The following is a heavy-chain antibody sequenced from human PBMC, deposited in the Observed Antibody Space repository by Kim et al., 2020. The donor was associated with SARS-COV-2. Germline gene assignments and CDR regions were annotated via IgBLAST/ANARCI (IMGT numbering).Heavy chain of an antibody. CDR2: MNPNSANT. D-gene: IGHD5-12*01. V-gene: IGHV1-8*01. CDR1: GYTFTSYD. Sequence: ASVKVSCKASGYTFTSYDINWVRQATGQGLEWMGWMNPNSANTGYAQKFQGRVTMTRNTSISTAYMELSSLRSEDTAVYYCARVRAWSGYEPYYFDYWGQGTLLTVSS. CDR3: ARVRAWSGYEPYYFDY. J-gene: IGHJ4*02.